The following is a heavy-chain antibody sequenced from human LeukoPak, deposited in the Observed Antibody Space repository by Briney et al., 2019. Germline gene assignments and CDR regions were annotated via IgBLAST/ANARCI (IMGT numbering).Heavy chain of an antibody. CDR3: ARDGSGYYLEGMDV. Sequence: GGSLRLSCAASGFTFSSYGMHWVRQAPGKGLEWVAVIWYDGSNKYYADSVKGRFTISRDNSKNTLYLQMNSLRAEDTAVYYCARDGSGYYLEGMDVWGQGTTVTVSS. V-gene: IGHV3-33*01. J-gene: IGHJ6*02. CDR1: GFTFSSYG. D-gene: IGHD3-22*01. CDR2: IWYDGSNK.